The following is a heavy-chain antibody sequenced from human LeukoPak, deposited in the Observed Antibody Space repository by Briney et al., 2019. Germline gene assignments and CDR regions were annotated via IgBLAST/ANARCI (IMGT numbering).Heavy chain of an antibody. CDR1: GITFSSYG. V-gene: IGHV3-23*01. Sequence: GGTLRLSCAASGITFSSYGMSWVRQAPGKGLEWVSSISSTGGTTYYADSVKGRFTISRDNAKNSLYLQMNSLRAEDTAVYYCARESRGYDILTGKYHRGYYSYYMDVWGKGTTVTVSS. J-gene: IGHJ6*03. D-gene: IGHD3-9*01. CDR2: ISSTGGTT. CDR3: ARESRGYDILTGKYHRGYYSYYMDV.